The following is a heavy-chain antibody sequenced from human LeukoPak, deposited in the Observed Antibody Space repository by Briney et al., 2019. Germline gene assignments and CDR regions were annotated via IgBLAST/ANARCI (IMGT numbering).Heavy chain of an antibody. CDR2: ISYDGSNK. D-gene: IGHD5-12*01. V-gene: IGHV3-30-3*01. CDR3: ARDRTTIYYYYGMDV. J-gene: IGHJ6*02. Sequence: GGSLRLSCAASGFTFDDYAMHWVRQAPGKGLEWVAVISYDGSNKYYADSVKGRFTIPRDNSKNTLYLQMNSLRAEDTAVYYCARDRTTIYYYYGMDVWGQGTTVTVSS. CDR1: GFTFDDYA.